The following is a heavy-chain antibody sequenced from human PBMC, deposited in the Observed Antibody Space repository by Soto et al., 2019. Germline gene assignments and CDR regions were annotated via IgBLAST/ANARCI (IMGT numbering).Heavy chain of an antibody. Sequence: PGGSLRLSCAASGFTFSIYSMNWVRQAPGKGLEWVSYIMPGSSHIFYADSVKGRFTISRDNAKNSLYLQMNSLRAEDTAVHYCARDYSSYGPFDYWGQGTLVTVSS. V-gene: IGHV3-48*01. CDR1: GFTFSIYS. CDR3: ARDYSSYGPFDY. CDR2: IMPGSSHI. D-gene: IGHD5-18*01. J-gene: IGHJ4*02.